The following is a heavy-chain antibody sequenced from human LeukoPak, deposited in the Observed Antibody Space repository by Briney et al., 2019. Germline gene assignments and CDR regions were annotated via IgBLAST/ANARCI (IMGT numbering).Heavy chain of an antibody. Sequence: KASETLSLTCTVSGDSISSGDYYWSWIRQPAGKGLEWIGYIYYSGSTNYNPSLKSRVTISVDTSKNQFSLKLSSVTAADTAVYYCARVYGSGRQYFDYWGQGTLVTVSS. CDR1: GDSISSGDYY. J-gene: IGHJ4*02. CDR3: ARVYGSGRQYFDY. D-gene: IGHD3-10*01. V-gene: IGHV4-61*10. CDR2: IYYSGST.